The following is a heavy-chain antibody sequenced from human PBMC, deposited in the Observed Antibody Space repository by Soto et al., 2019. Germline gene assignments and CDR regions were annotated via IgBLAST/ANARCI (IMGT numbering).Heavy chain of an antibody. CDR3: ATTDCSSTSCYYYFDY. D-gene: IGHD2-2*01. V-gene: IGHV4-61*01. J-gene: IGHJ4*02. Sequence: QVQLQESGPGLVKPSETLSLTCTVSGGSVSSGSYYWSWIRQPPGKGLEWIGYIYYSGSTNYNPSLKSRVTISVDTSKNQFSLKLSSVTAADTAVYYCATTDCSSTSCYYYFDYWGQGTLVTVSS. CDR1: GGSVSSGSYY. CDR2: IYYSGST.